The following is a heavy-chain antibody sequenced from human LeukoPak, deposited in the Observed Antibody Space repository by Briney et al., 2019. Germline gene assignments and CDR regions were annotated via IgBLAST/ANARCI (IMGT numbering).Heavy chain of an antibody. J-gene: IGHJ5*02. CDR2: INHSGST. V-gene: IGHV4-34*01. Sequence: SETLSLTCAVYGGSFSGYYWSWIRQPPGKGLEWIGEINHSGSTKYNPSLKSRVTISVDTSKNQFSLKLNSVTAADTAVFYCATLVRSGSYYWRWFDPWGQGTLVTVSS. D-gene: IGHD1-26*01. CDR1: GGSFSGYY. CDR3: ATLVRSGSYYWRWFDP.